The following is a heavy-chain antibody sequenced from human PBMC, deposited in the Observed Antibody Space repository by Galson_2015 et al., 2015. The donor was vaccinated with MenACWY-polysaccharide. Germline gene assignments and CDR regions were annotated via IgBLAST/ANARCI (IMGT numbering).Heavy chain of an antibody. D-gene: IGHD6-13*01. CDR1: GFKFRCNG. Sequence: SLRLGCAASGFKFRCNGMHWGGQASGKGVEWVALIRYDEISKHYIDAVKGRLYIARDNFKNTLDLQMNTLRPEDTAVYYCARNPSRLDIAAASNWGQGALVTVSS. CDR2: IRYDEISK. J-gene: IGHJ4*02. CDR3: ARNPSRLDIAAASN. V-gene: IGHV3-30*02.